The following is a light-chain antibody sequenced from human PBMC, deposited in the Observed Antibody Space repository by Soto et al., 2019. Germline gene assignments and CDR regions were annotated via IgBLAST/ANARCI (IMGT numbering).Light chain of an antibody. CDR3: QESYSALWGT. J-gene: IGKJ1*01. Sequence: DIQMTQSPSSLSASVGDRVTITCQTSQSINTYLNWYQQKPGKAPKVLIYGASSLQSGVPLRFSGSGSGTDFTLTISSLEPEDFATYYCQESYSALWGTCGQGTKVEIK. CDR1: QSINTY. V-gene: IGKV1-39*01. CDR2: GAS.